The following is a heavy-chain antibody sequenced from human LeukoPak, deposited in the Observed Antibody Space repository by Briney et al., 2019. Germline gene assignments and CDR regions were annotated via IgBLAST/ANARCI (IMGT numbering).Heavy chain of an antibody. V-gene: IGHV1-2*02. D-gene: IGHD6-19*01. CDR1: GYTFTGYY. CDR3: ARQWLVRDWYFDL. Sequence: ALVRVSCKASGYTFTGYYMHWVRQAPGQGLEWMGWINPNSGGTDYAQKFQGRVTMTRDTSISTAYMELSRLRSDDTAAYYCARQWLVRDWYFDLWGRGTLVTVSS. CDR2: INPNSGGT. J-gene: IGHJ2*01.